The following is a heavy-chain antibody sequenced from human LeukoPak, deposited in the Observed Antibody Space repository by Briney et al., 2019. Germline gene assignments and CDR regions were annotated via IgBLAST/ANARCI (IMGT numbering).Heavy chain of an antibody. CDR3: AKLYYYGSGSLDY. CDR1: GFTFSSYG. CDR2: IRYDGSNK. J-gene: IGHJ4*02. Sequence: PGGSLRLSCAASGFTFSSYGMHWVRQAPGKVLEWVAFIRYDGSNKYYADSVKGRFTISRDNSKNTLYLQMNSLRAEDTAVYYCAKLYYYGSGSLDYWGQGTLVTVSS. V-gene: IGHV3-30*02. D-gene: IGHD3-10*01.